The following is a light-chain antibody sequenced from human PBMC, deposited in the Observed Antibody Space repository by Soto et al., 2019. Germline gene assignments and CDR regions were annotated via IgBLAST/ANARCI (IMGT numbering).Light chain of an antibody. V-gene: IGKV1-12*01. J-gene: IGKJ2*01. CDR1: QSLDNW. CDR3: QQAKSCPYT. CDR2: AAY. Sequence: DIQMTQSPSSVSASVGDTVTISCRASQSLDNWLAWYQQKPGNAPRLLIYAAYTLENGVPSRFSGSGSGSDFTLTISSLQPEDFATYFCQQAKSCPYTFGQGTKVEI.